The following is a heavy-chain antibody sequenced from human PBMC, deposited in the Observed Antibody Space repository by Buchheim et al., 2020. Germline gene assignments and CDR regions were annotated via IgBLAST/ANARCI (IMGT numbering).Heavy chain of an antibody. D-gene: IGHD4-23*01. CDR1: GFTFSSYG. V-gene: IGHV3-30*18. CDR3: AKDLRGYGGNSRHYYYGMDV. CDR2: ISYDGSNK. J-gene: IGHJ6*02. Sequence: QVQLVESGGGVVQPGRSLRLSCAASGFTFSSYGMHWVRQAPGKGLEWVAVISYDGSNKYYADSVKGRFTISRDNSKNTLHLQMNSLRAEDTAVYYCAKDLRGYGGNSRHYYYGMDVWGQGTT.